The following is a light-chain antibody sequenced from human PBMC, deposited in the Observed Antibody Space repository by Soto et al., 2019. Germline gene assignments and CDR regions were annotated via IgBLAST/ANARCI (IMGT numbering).Light chain of an antibody. J-gene: IGKJ1*01. CDR2: GAS. V-gene: IGKV3-20*01. Sequence: DIVLTQSPASLSLPPGERATLSCSASQSVSSSFLAWYQQKPGQAPRLLIYGASRRATGIADRFTGSGSGTDFTLTISRLEPEDFAVYYCQQYDSSLTFGLGTKVEIK. CDR3: QQYDSSLT. CDR1: QSVSSSF.